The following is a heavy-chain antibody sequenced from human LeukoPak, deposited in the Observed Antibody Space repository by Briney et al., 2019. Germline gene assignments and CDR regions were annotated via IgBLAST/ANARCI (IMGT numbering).Heavy chain of an antibody. CDR1: GFTFSSYG. CDR2: IRYDGSNK. D-gene: IGHD3-10*01. Sequence: PGGSLRLSCAASGFTFSSYGMHWVRQAPGKGLEWVAFIRYDGSNKYYADSVKGRFTISRDNSKNTLYLQMNSLRAEDTAVYYCAKAESPYYYGSGSYYVNPDYWGQGTLVTVSS. J-gene: IGHJ4*02. V-gene: IGHV3-30*02. CDR3: AKAESPYYYGSGSYYVNPDY.